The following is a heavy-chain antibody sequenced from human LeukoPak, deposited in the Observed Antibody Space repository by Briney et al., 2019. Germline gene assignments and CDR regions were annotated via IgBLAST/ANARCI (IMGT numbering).Heavy chain of an antibody. CDR2: ISGSGGST. V-gene: IGHV3-23*01. CDR3: AKDFAAARPEAFFDY. J-gene: IGHJ4*02. Sequence: PGGSLRLSCAASGFTFSSYAMGWVRQAPGKGLEWVSAISGSGGSTYYADFVKGRFTISRDNSKNTLSLQMNSLRAEDTAAYYCAKDFAAARPEAFFDYWGQGTLVTVSS. CDR1: GFTFSSYA. D-gene: IGHD6-6*01.